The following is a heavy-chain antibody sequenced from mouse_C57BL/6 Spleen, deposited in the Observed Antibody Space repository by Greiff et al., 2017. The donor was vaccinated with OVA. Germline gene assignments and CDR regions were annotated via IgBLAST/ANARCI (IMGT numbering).Heavy chain of an antibody. Sequence: QVQLQQPGAELVMPGASVKLSCKASGYTFTSYWMHWVKQRPGQGLEWIGEIDPSDSYTNSNHKFKGKSTLTVDKSSSKAYMQLSSLTSEDSAVYYCARSGSYYYGSSYSWFAYWGQGTLVTVSA. CDR3: ARSGSYYYGSSYSWFAY. J-gene: IGHJ3*01. CDR1: GYTFTSYW. V-gene: IGHV1-69*01. CDR2: IDPSDSYT. D-gene: IGHD1-1*01.